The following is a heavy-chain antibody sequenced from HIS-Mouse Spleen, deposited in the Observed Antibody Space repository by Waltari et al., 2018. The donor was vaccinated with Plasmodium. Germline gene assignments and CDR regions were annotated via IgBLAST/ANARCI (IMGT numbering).Heavy chain of an antibody. Sequence: QVQLVQSGAEVKKPGASVKVSCKASGYTFTGYYMHWVRQAPGQGLEWMGWINPNSGGTNYAQKFHGRVTMTRDTSISTAYMELGRLRSDDTAVYDCARVLGYKAAAGTFVEYFQHWGQGTLVTVSS. J-gene: IGHJ1*01. CDR2: INPNSGGT. D-gene: IGHD6-13*01. V-gene: IGHV1-2*02. CDR1: GYTFTGYY. CDR3: ARVLGYKAAAGTFVEYFQH.